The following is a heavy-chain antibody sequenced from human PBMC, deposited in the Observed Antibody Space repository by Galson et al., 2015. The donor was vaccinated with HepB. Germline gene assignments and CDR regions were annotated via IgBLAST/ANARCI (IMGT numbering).Heavy chain of an antibody. CDR2: ISYDGSNK. Sequence: SLRLSCAASGFTFSSYGMHWVRQAPGKGLEWVAVISYDGSNKYYADSVKGRFTISRDNSKNTLYLQMNSLRAEDTAVYYCAKGYYYDSSGYSESYGMDVWGQGTTVTVSS. CDR1: GFTFSSYG. V-gene: IGHV3-30*18. J-gene: IGHJ6*02. D-gene: IGHD3-22*01. CDR3: AKGYYYDSSGYSESYGMDV.